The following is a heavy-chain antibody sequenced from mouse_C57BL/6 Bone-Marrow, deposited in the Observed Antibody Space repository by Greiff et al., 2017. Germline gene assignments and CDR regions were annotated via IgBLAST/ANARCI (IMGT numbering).Heavy chain of an antibody. CDR3: ARVGETGTHFDY. V-gene: IGHV1-55*01. CDR1: GYTFTSYW. D-gene: IGHD4-1*01. CDR2: IYPGSGST. J-gene: IGHJ2*01. Sequence: VKLQQPGAELVKPGASVKMSCKASGYTFTSYWITWVKQRPGQGLEWIGDIYPGSGSTNYNEKFKSKATLTVDTSSSTAYMQLSSLTSEDSAVYYCARVGETGTHFDYWGQGTTLTVSS.